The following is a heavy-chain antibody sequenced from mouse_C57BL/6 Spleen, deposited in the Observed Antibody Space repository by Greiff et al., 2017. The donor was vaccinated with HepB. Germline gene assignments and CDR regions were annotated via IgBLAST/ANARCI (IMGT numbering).Heavy chain of an antibody. CDR2: INPSGSNT. J-gene: IGHJ2*01. Sequence: QVQLQQSGAELVKPGASVKMSCKASGYTFTSYWMHWVKQRPGQGLEWIGRINPSGSNTNYNQKFKGKATLTADKSSSTAYMQLSSLTSEDSAVYYWAIEIYGSGDCFDYWGQGTTLTVSS. CDR3: AIEIYGSGDCFDY. CDR1: GYTFTSYW. D-gene: IGHD1-1*02. V-gene: IGHV1-74*01.